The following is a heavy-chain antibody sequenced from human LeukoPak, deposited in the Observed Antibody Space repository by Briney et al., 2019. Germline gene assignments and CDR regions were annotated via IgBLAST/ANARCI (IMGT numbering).Heavy chain of an antibody. CDR1: GYTFTGCY. J-gene: IGHJ4*02. V-gene: IGHV1-2*02. D-gene: IGHD1-26*01. Sequence: ASVKVSCKASGYTFTGCYMHWVRQAPGQGLEWMGWINPNSGGTNYAQKFQGRVTMTRDTSISTAYMELSRLRSDDTAVYYCARRTVGNPADPLGYWGQGTLVTVSS. CDR2: INPNSGGT. CDR3: ARRTVGNPADPLGY.